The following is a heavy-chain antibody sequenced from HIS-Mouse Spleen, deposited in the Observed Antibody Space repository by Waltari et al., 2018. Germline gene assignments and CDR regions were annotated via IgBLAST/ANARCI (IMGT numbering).Heavy chain of an antibody. CDR1: GGSISSYY. Sequence: PGLVKPSETLSLTCTVSGGSISSYYWSWIRQPPGKGLEWIGYIYYSGSTNYNPSLKSRITISVDTSKNQFSLKLSSVTAADTAVHYCARGLVAAGIFDYWGQGTLVTVSS. J-gene: IGHJ4*02. CDR2: IYYSGST. D-gene: IGHD1-26*01. CDR3: ARGLVAAGIFDY. V-gene: IGHV4-59*01.